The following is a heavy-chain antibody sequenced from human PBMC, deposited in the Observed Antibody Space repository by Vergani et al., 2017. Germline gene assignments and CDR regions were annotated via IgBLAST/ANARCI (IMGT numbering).Heavy chain of an antibody. V-gene: IGHV3-11*04. J-gene: IGHJ6*02. CDR3: ARETDTGSSVSYNYYAMDV. CDR1: GFTFRDHY. D-gene: IGHD3-9*01. CDR2: MSSGDSI. Sequence: QVQLVESGGGLVKPGGSLRLSCAASGFTFRDHYMSWVRQSPGKGLGWISYMSSGDSIYYADSVKGRFTVSRDNTKNTLYLQMNSLRAEDTAVYYCARETDTGSSVSYNYYAMDVWGQGTTVSVSS.